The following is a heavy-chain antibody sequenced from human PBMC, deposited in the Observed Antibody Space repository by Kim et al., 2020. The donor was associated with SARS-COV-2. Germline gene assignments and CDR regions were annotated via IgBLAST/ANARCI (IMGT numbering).Heavy chain of an antibody. J-gene: IGHJ4*02. Sequence: DSVKGRFTIARDNAKNSLYRQMNSLRAEDTAVYYCARDPGYYYGSGSQTKWGQGTLVTVSS. CDR3: ARDPGYYYGSGSQTK. D-gene: IGHD3-10*01. V-gene: IGHV3-21*01.